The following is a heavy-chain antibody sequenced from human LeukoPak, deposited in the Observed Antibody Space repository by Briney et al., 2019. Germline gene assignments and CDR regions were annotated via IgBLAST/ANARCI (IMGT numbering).Heavy chain of an antibody. J-gene: IGHJ4*02. D-gene: IGHD1-26*01. CDR3: ARAVGITTALFDY. CDR1: GYSISSGFY. CDR2: IYHSGST. V-gene: IGHV4-38-2*02. Sequence: SETLSLTCTVSGYSISSGFYWGWIRQPPGKGLEWIGSIYHSGSTYYNPALKSRVTISVDTSKNQFSLKPSSVTAADTAVYYCARAVGITTALFDYWGQGTLVTVSS.